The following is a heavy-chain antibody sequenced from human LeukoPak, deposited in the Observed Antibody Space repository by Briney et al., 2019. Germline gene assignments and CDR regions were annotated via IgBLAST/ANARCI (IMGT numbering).Heavy chain of an antibody. J-gene: IGHJ4*02. CDR3: ARKCSSTSCYNY. D-gene: IGHD2-2*01. CDR1: GGSFSGYY. CDR2: INHSGSI. V-gene: IGHV4-34*01. Sequence: SETLSLTCAVYGGSFSGYYWSWIRQPPGKGLEWIGEINHSGSINYNPSLKSRVTISVDTSKNQFSLKLSSVTAADTAVYYCARKCSSTSCYNYWGQGTLVTVSS.